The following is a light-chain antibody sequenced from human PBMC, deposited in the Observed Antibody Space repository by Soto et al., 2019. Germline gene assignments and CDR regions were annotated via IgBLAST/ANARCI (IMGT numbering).Light chain of an antibody. Sequence: DIQMTQSPSSLSASIGDRVTITCRASQNISFYLNWYQHKTGQAPKVLIYAASSLQAGVPQSFSGSGSGTDFTLSISSLQPEDFATYSCQQSYITPSTFGQGTKLEIK. J-gene: IGKJ2*01. V-gene: IGKV1-39*01. CDR3: QQSYITPST. CDR1: QNISFY. CDR2: AAS.